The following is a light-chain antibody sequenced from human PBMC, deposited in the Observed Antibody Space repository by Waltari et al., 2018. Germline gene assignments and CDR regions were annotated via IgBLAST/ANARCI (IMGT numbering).Light chain of an antibody. Sequence: DIQMTQSPSSLAASVGARVTITCQASQDITIYLNWYQQKPGKAHKLLIYDTSKLETGVPSRFSGSGSGTHFTFTISSLQPEDIATYYCQVSFHFPLTFGGGTKLEIK. CDR3: QVSFHFPLT. CDR2: DTS. V-gene: IGKV1-33*01. CDR1: QDITIY. J-gene: IGKJ4*01.